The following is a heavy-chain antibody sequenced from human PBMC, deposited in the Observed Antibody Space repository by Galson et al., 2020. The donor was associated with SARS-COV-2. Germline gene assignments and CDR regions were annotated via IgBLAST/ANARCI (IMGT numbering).Heavy chain of an antibody. V-gene: IGHV4-59*13. CDR2: IYYSGST. D-gene: IGHD7-27*01. Sequence: SETLSLTCTVSGGSISSYYWSWIRQPPGKGLAWIGYIYYSGSTNYNPYLKSRVTISVDTSKTQFSLKLSSVTGADTPVYYCARVTSPGSNTYYYYYYGMDVWGEGTTVTVSS. CDR1: GGSISSYY. CDR3: ARVTSPGSNTYYYYYYGMDV. J-gene: IGHJ6*04.